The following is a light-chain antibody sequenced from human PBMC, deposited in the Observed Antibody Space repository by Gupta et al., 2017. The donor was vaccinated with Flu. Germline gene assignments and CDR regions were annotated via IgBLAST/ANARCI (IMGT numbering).Light chain of an antibody. V-gene: IGKV3-15*01. CDR3: QQYNNWPRAT. J-gene: IGKJ5*01. Sequence: EIVMTQSPATLSVSPGERATLSCRASQSIGTNLVWYQQKPGQAPRLLIYDASARATGIPARFSVSGSGTEFTLTISSLQSEDFAFYYCQQYNNWPRATFGQGTRLEIK. CDR2: DAS. CDR1: QSIGTN.